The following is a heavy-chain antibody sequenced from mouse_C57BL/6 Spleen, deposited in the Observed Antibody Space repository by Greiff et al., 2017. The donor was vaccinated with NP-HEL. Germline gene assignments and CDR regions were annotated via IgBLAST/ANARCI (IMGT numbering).Heavy chain of an antibody. CDR3: ARDGATGYFDY. V-gene: IGHV5-4*01. Sequence: EVQGVESGGGLVKPGGSLKLSCAASGFTFSSYAMSWVRQTPEKRLEWVATISDGGSYTYYPDNVKGRFTISRDNAKNNLYLQMSHLKSEDTAMYYCARDGATGYFDYWGQGTTLTVSS. J-gene: IGHJ2*01. CDR2: ISDGGSYT. CDR1: GFTFSSYA. D-gene: IGHD6-1*01.